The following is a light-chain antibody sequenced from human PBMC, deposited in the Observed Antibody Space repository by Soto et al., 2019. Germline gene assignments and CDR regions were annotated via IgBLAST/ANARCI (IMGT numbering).Light chain of an antibody. CDR3: QQYGNWPLT. CDR1: QSVGNF. CDR2: DTS. V-gene: IGKV3-11*01. J-gene: IGKJ4*01. Sequence: EIVLTQSPGTLSLSPGERASLSCRASQSVGNFLVWYQQKPGQAPSLLIYDTSNRATGIPARFSGSGSGTDFTLSIRSLDPEDFAIYYCQQYGNWPLTFDGVTKVAIK.